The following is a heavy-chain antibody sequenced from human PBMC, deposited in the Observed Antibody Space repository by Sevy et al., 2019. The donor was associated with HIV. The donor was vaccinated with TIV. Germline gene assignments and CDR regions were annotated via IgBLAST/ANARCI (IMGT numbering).Heavy chain of an antibody. V-gene: IGHV1-24*01. J-gene: IGHJ4*02. D-gene: IGHD3-22*01. CDR1: GYTLTQLS. CDR3: ATTKDYYDSSGSPFDY. Sequence: ASVKVSCKVSGYTLTQLSMHWVRQAPGKGLEWMGSFDPEDGETLYAQNFQGRVTMTEDTSTDTAYMALGRLRSEDMGIYYCATTKDYYDSSGSPFDYWGQGTLVTVSS. CDR2: FDPEDGET.